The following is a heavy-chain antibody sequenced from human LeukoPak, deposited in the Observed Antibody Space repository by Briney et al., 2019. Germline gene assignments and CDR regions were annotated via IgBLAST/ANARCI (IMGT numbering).Heavy chain of an antibody. D-gene: IGHD3-10*01. CDR3: ARDRGFGEIY. V-gene: IGHV4-59*12. CDR1: GGSISSYY. CDR2: IYYSGST. J-gene: IGHJ4*02. Sequence: SETLSLTCTVSGGSISSYYWSWIRQPPGKGLEWIGYIYYSGSTNYNPSLKSRVTISVDTSKNQFSLKLSSVTAADTAVYYCARDRGFGEIYWGQGTLVTVSS.